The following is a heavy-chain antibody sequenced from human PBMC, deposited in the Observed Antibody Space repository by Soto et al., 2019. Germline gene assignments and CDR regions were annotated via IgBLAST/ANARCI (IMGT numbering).Heavy chain of an antibody. V-gene: IGHV1-69*13. J-gene: IGHJ4*02. CDR2: IIPIFGTA. D-gene: IGHD3-3*01. CDR3: ALDFGPSSPDY. CDR1: GGTLSSYA. Sequence: SVKFSCQASGGTLSSYAISWVRQAPGQGLEWMGGIIPIFGTANYAQKFQGRVTITADESTSTAYMELSSLRSEDTAAYYCALDFGPSSPDYWAQGTRVTVSS.